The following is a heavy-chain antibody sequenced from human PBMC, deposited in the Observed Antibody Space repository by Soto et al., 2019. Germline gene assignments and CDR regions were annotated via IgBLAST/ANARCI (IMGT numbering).Heavy chain of an antibody. CDR1: GGSISSSSYY. CDR2: ITSSSSYT. D-gene: IGHD3-16*01. J-gene: IGHJ3*02. Sequence: LSLTCTVSGGSISSSSYYWGWIRQPPGKGLEWVSYITSSSSYTNYADSVKGRFTISRDNAKNSLYLQMNSLRAEDTAVYYGSGGVQFAFDIWGKGTMVTVS. CDR3: SGGVQFAFDI. V-gene: IGHV3-11*03.